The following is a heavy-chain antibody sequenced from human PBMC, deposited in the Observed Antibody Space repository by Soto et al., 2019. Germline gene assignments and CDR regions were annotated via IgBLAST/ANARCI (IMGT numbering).Heavy chain of an antibody. Sequence: PGGSLRLSCAASGFTFSSYSMNWVRQAPGKGLEWVSYISSSSSTIYYADSVKGRFTISRDNAKNSLYLQMNSLRAEDTAVYYCARENIVVVVAANPGRDAFDIWGQGTMVTVSS. CDR3: ARENIVVVVAANPGRDAFDI. J-gene: IGHJ3*02. CDR1: GFTFSSYS. D-gene: IGHD2-15*01. V-gene: IGHV3-48*01. CDR2: ISSSSSTI.